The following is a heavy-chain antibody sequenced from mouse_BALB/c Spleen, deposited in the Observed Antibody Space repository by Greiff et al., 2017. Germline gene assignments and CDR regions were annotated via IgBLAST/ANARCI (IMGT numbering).Heavy chain of an antibody. J-gene: IGHJ4*01. CDR3: ARGKIRRYYAMDD. D-gene: IGHD2-12*01. CDR2: INRYNGST. Sequence: VQLQQSGPGLVKPGDSLKLSCKASGYSFTGDTMNWVIQSLGKNLEWMGLINRYNGSTSYNQTLKGQITLTVDKSSSTVYMELLSLTSEDTAVYYCARGKIRRYYAMDDWGEGTSVTVSS. V-gene: IGHV1-18*01. CDR1: GYSFTGDT.